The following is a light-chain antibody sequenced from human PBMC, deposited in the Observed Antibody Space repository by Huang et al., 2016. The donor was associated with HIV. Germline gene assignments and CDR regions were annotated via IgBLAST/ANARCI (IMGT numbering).Light chain of an antibody. CDR3: QQSHTTTWT. CDR1: QNIASY. J-gene: IGKJ2*02. CDR2: AAS. V-gene: IGKV1-39*01. Sequence: DIQMTQSPSSLSASVGDRVTITCRASQNIASYLNWYQHKPGQAPKLLVYAASTLQSGVPSRFSGSGSGTDFTLTISSLQPDDFAAYYCQQSHTTTWTFGQGTKLEIK.